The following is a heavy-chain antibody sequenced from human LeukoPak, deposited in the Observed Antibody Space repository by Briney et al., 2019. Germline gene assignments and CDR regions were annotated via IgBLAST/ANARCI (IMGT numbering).Heavy chain of an antibody. V-gene: IGHV3-49*04. Sequence: GGSLRLSCAASGFTFDDYAMHWVRQAPGKGLEWVGFIRSKAYGGTTEYAASVKGRFTISRDDSKSIAYLQMNSLKTEDTAVYYCTRVTGGDSSGWVPGDYWGQGTLVTVSS. D-gene: IGHD6-19*01. J-gene: IGHJ4*02. CDR1: GFTFDDYA. CDR2: IRSKAYGGTT. CDR3: TRVTGGDSSGWVPGDY.